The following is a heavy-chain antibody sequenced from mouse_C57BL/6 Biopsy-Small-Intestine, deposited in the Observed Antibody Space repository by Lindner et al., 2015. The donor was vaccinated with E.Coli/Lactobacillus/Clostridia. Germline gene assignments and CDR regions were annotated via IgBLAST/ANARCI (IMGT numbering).Heavy chain of an antibody. CDR3: ARRIPYAMDY. Sequence: VQLQESGAELARPGASVKLSCKASGYTFTSYGISWVKQRTGQGLEWIGVIYPRSGNTYYNEKFKGKATLTADKSSSTAYMELRSLTSEDSAVYFCARRIPYAMDYWGQGTSVTVSS. J-gene: IGHJ4*01. CDR1: GYTFTSYG. CDR2: IYPRSGNT. V-gene: IGHV1-81*01.